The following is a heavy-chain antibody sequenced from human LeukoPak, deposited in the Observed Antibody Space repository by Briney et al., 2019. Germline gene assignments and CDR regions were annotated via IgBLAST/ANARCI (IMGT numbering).Heavy chain of an antibody. J-gene: IGHJ3*02. CDR2: ISAYNGNT. CDR3: AFDYGGNSGSDAFDI. D-gene: IGHD4-23*01. CDR1: GYTFTSYG. V-gene: IGHV1-18*01. Sequence: GASVKVSCKASGYTFTSYGISWVRQAPGQGLEWMGWISAYNGNTNYAQKLQGRVTMTTDTSTSTAYMELRSLRSDDTAVYYCAFDYGGNSGSDAFDIWGQGTMVTVSS.